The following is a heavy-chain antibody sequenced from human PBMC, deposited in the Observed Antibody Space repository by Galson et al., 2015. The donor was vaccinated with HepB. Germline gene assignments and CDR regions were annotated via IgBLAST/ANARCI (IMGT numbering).Heavy chain of an antibody. D-gene: IGHD1-1*01. CDR3: ARVQLERRILDAFDI. Sequence: SLRLSCAASGFTFSSYSMNWVRQAPGKGLEWVSPISSSSSYIYYADSVKGRFTISRDNAKNSLYLQMNSLRAEDTAVYYCARVQLERRILDAFDIWGQGTMVTVSS. V-gene: IGHV3-21*01. J-gene: IGHJ3*02. CDR1: GFTFSSYS. CDR2: ISSSSSYI.